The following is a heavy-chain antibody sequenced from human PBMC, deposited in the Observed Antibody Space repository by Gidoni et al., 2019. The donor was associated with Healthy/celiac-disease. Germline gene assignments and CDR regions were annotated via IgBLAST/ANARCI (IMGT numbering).Heavy chain of an antibody. J-gene: IGHJ4*02. V-gene: IGHV3-53*04. CDR2: IYSGGST. CDR1: GFTVSSNY. D-gene: IGHD4-17*01. Sequence: EVQLVESGGGLVQPVGSLRLSCAPSGFTVSSNYMSWVRQAPGTGLEWVSVIYSGGSTYYADSVKGRFTISRHNSKNTLYLQMNSLRAEDTAVYYCASWDYGDPPFDYWGQGTLVTVSS. CDR3: ASWDYGDPPFDY.